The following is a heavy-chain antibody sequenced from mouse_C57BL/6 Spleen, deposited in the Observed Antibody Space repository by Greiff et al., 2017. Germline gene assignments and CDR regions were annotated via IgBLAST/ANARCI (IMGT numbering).Heavy chain of an antibody. D-gene: IGHD1-1*01. CDR3: ARWDYSSSSYGWYFDV. Sequence: QVQLPQPGAELVKPGASVKLSCKASGYTFTSYWMHWVKQRPGQGLEWIGMILPNSGSTNYNEKFKSKATLTVVKSSSTAYMQLSSLTSEDSAVYYCARWDYSSSSYGWYFDVWGTGTTVTVSS. V-gene: IGHV1-64*01. CDR1: GYTFTSYW. J-gene: IGHJ1*03. CDR2: ILPNSGST.